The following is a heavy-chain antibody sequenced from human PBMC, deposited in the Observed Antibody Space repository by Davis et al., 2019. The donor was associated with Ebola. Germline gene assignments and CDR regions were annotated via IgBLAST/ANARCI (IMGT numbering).Heavy chain of an antibody. CDR2: IWYDGSNK. CDR3: ARDRGDSSGYYYFDY. Sequence: GGSLRLSCAASGFTFSSYGMHWVRQAPGKGLEWVAVIWYDGSNKYYADSVKGRFTISRDNSKNTLYLQMNSLRAEDTAVYFCARDRGDSSGYYYFDYWGQGTLDTVSS. CDR1: GFTFSSYG. V-gene: IGHV3-33*01. J-gene: IGHJ4*02. D-gene: IGHD3-22*01.